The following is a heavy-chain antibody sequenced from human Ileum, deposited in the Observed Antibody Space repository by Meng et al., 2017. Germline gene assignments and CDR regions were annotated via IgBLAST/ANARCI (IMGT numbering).Heavy chain of an antibody. D-gene: IGHD1-14*01. CDR2: LSHGGTT. Sequence: LHRQEPGPGLLRPSETLSLTCAVSGFSITSSGYYWGWIRQPPGKGLEWIGSLSHGGTTFYNPSLNSRVTISRDTSKNQFSLKVTSVTAADTAVYYCARDIGGTPADYWGQGTLVTVSS. CDR1: GFSITSSGYY. V-gene: IGHV4-39*07. J-gene: IGHJ4*02. CDR3: ARDIGGTPADY.